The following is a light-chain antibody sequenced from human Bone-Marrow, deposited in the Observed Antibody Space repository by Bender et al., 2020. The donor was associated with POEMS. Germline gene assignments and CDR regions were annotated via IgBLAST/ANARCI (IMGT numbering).Light chain of an antibody. CDR1: SSHLGSGYG. J-gene: IGLJ3*02. CDR2: NNK. CDR3: QSYDISLSGWV. V-gene: IGLV1-40*01. Sequence: QSVLTQPPSVSGAPGQTVTISCTGTSSHLGSGYGVTWYQQLPGTAPKLLIYNNKSRRSGVPDQSSGCKPGSAAALAITGLQAEDEADYYCQSYDISLSGWVFGGGTKLTAL.